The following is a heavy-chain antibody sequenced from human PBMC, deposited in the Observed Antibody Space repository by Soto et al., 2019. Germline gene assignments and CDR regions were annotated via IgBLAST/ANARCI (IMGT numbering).Heavy chain of an antibody. V-gene: IGHV2-26*01. D-gene: IGHD3-16*01. CDR2: VFSNDEK. Sequence: SGPTLVNPTETLTLTCTVSGFSLSNDRMGVSWIRQPPGEALEWLAHVFSNDEKSYSASLKSRLTISKDTSKSQVILTVTDMDTVDTATYYCARIQGGPTYYYYYGMDVWGQGTTVTVSS. CDR3: ARIQGGPTYYYYYGMDV. CDR1: GFSLSNDRMG. J-gene: IGHJ6*02.